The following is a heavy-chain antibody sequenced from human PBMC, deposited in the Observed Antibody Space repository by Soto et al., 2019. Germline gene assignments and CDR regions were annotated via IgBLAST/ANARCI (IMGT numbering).Heavy chain of an antibody. V-gene: IGHV3-30-3*01. CDR2: ISYDGSNK. CDR3: ARYYGSGNPDC. CDR1: GFTFSSYA. D-gene: IGHD3-10*01. J-gene: IGHJ4*02. Sequence: PGGSLRLSCAASGFTFSSYAMHWVRQAPGKGLEWVAVISYDGSNKYYADSVKGRFTISRDNSKNTLYLQMNSLRAEDTAVYYCARYYGSGNPDCWGQGTLVTISS.